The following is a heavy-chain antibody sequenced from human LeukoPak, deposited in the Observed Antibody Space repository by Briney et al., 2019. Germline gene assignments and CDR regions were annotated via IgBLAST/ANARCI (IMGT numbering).Heavy chain of an antibody. D-gene: IGHD4-23*01. Sequence: SETLSLTCTVSGGSISSCYWSWIRQPPGKGLEWIGYIYTSGSTNYNPSLKSRVTISVDTSKNQFSLKLSSVTAADTAVYYCARHGDYGGNSMFDYWGQGTLVTVSS. CDR1: GGSISSCY. V-gene: IGHV4-4*09. J-gene: IGHJ4*02. CDR3: ARHGDYGGNSMFDY. CDR2: IYTSGST.